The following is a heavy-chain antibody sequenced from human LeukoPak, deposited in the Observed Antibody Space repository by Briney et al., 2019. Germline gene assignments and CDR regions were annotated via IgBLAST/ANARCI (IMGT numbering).Heavy chain of an antibody. D-gene: IGHD4-17*01. J-gene: IGHJ4*02. CDR1: GGTFSSYG. CDR3: ARRNSYGDSDY. CDR2: IIPIFGTA. Sequence: SVKVSCMASGGTFSSYGISWVRQAPGQGREWMGGIIPIFGTANYAQKFQGRVTITADESTSTAYMELSSLRSEDTAVYYCARRNSYGDSDYWGQGTLVTVS. V-gene: IGHV1-69*13.